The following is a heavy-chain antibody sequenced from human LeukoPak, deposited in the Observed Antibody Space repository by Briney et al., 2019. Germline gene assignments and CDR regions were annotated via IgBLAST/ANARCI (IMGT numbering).Heavy chain of an antibody. V-gene: IGHV4-59*01. CDR1: GGSISSYY. Sequence: SETLSLTCTVSGGSISSYYWSWIRQPPGKGLEWIGYIYYSGSTNYNPSLKSRVTISVDTSKNQFSLKLSSVTAADTAVYYCAREDDYGDDSSMDVWGQGTTVTVSS. D-gene: IGHD4-17*01. CDR2: IYYSGST. CDR3: AREDDYGDDSSMDV. J-gene: IGHJ6*02.